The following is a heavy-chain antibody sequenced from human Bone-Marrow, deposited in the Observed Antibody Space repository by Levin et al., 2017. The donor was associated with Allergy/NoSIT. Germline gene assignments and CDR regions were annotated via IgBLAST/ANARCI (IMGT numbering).Heavy chain of an antibody. J-gene: IGHJ4*02. CDR3: AGPAYSSSWGDFDY. CDR1: GYSFSNYW. CDR2: IYPGDSDT. Sequence: GESLKISCQASGYSFSNYWIAWVRLMPGKGLEYMGIIYPGDSDTRYSPSFQGQVTISADKSIDTAYLQWRSLKASDTAIYYCAGPAYSSSWGDFDYWGQGTLVTVSS. D-gene: IGHD6-13*01. V-gene: IGHV5-51*01.